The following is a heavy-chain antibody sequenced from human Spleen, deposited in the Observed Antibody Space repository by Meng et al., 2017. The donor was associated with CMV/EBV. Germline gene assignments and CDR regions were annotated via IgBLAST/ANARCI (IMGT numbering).Heavy chain of an antibody. D-gene: IGHD4-23*01. Sequence: GSLRLSCAVYGGSFSGYYWSWIRQPPGKGLEWIGDVFYSGSTHDNPSLKSRVTISVDTSKNQFSLKLNSVTAADTAVYYCATYGGHSGALHSWGQGTLVTVSS. J-gene: IGHJ4*02. CDR3: ATYGGHSGALHS. CDR2: VFYSGST. V-gene: IGHV4-34*12. CDR1: GGSFSGYY.